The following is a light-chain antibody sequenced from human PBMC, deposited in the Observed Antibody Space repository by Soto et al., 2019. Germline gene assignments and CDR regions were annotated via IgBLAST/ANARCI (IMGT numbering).Light chain of an antibody. CDR1: QPIGSH. CDR2: GGS. Sequence: DIQMTQSPSTLSASVGDTVTITCRASQPIGSHLNWFQHKAGKAPKLLIYGGSTLIGGVPSRFSASGSGTDFTLTINSLQPEDFATYFCQKSYSPPWTFGQGTKVDIK. V-gene: IGKV1-39*01. CDR3: QKSYSPPWT. J-gene: IGKJ1*01.